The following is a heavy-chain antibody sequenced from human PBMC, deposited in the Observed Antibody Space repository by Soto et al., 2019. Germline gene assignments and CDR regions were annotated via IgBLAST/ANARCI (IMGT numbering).Heavy chain of an antibody. CDR1: GFTFSSYS. V-gene: IGHV3-21*01. Sequence: KPGGSLRLSCAASGFTFSSYSMNWVRQAPGKGLEWVSSISSSSSYIYYADSVKGRFTISRDNAKNSLYLQMNSLRAEDTAVYYCARDGDALSPEIYWGQGTLVTVSS. J-gene: IGHJ4*02. CDR3: ARDGDALSPEIY. D-gene: IGHD7-27*01. CDR2: ISSSSSYI.